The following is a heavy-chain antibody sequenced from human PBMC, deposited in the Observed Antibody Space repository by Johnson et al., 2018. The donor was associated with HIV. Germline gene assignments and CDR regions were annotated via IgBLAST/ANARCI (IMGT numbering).Heavy chain of an antibody. V-gene: IGHV3-30*02. J-gene: IGHJ3*02. CDR3: AAPDIVVVVALEGDAFDI. Sequence: QVQLVESGGGVVQPGRSLRLSCAASGFTFSSYGIHWVRQAPGKGLEWVAFIRYDGSNKYYADSVKGRFTISRDNSKNTLYLQMNSLRAEDTAVYYCAAPDIVVVVALEGDAFDIWGQGTMVTVSS. CDR2: IRYDGSNK. D-gene: IGHD2-15*01. CDR1: GFTFSSYG.